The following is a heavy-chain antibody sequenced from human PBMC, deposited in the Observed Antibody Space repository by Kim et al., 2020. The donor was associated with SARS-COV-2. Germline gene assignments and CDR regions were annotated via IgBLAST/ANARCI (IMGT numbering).Heavy chain of an antibody. V-gene: IGHV3-33*01. D-gene: IGHD6-19*01. Sequence: GGSLRLSCAASGFTFSSYGMHWVRQAPGKGLEWVAVIWYDGSNKYYADSVKGRFTISRDNSKNTLYLQMNSLRAEDTAVYYCASSKQWLDYFDYWGQGTLVTVSS. CDR2: IWYDGSNK. J-gene: IGHJ4*02. CDR3: ASSKQWLDYFDY. CDR1: GFTFSSYG.